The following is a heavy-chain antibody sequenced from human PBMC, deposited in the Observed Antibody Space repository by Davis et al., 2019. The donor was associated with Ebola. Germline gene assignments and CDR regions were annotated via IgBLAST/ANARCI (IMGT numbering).Heavy chain of an antibody. J-gene: IGHJ5*02. CDR2: VYYGQA. V-gene: IGHV4-59*12. CDR3: ARGVVATNYRANWFDP. Sequence: PSETLSLTCTVSGDSISRYYFHWIRQAPGKTLEWIGYVYYGQAIYNPSLKSRVTMSVDTSKNQFSLKLTSVTAADTAVYYCARGVVATNYRANWFDPWGQGTLVTVSS. CDR1: GDSISRYY. D-gene: IGHD2-15*01.